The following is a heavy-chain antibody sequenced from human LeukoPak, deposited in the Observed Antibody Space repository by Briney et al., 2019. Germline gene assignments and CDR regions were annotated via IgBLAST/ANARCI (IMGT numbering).Heavy chain of an antibody. CDR1: GFTFSSYA. Sequence: GGSLRLSCTASGFTFSSYAMNWVRQAPEKGLEWVSGISGSGDTTYYADSVKGRFTISRDNSKNTLYLQMNSLRAEDTAVYYCAKGSLAAATPFDYWGQGTLVTVSS. CDR2: ISGSGDTT. J-gene: IGHJ4*02. CDR3: AKGSLAAATPFDY. D-gene: IGHD6-13*01. V-gene: IGHV3-23*01.